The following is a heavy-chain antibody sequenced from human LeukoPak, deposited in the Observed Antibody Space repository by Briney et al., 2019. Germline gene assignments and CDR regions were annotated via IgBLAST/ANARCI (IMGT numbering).Heavy chain of an antibody. Sequence: PSETLSLTCAVYGGSFSGYYWSWIRQPPGKGLEWIGEINHSGSTNYNPSLKSRVTISVDTSKNQFSLKLSSVTAADTAVYYCARFQRRFLERFSTSSMGEGFDYWGQGTLVTVSS. CDR3: ARFQRRFLERFSTSSMGEGFDY. CDR2: INHSGST. CDR1: GGSFSGYY. V-gene: IGHV4-34*01. D-gene: IGHD3-3*01. J-gene: IGHJ4*02.